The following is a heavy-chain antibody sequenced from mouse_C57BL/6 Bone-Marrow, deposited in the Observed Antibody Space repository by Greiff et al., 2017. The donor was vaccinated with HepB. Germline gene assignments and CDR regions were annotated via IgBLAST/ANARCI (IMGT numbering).Heavy chain of an antibody. Sequence: QVQLQQSGPGLVQPSQRLSITCTVSGFSLTSYGVHWVRQSPGKGLEWLGVIWSGGSTDYNAAFISRLSISKDNSKSQVFFKMNSLQADDTAIYYCARTPITTVVASGHWYFDVWGTGTTVTVSS. V-gene: IGHV2-2*01. D-gene: IGHD1-1*01. CDR2: IWSGGST. J-gene: IGHJ1*03. CDR3: ARTPITTVVASGHWYFDV. CDR1: GFSLTSYG.